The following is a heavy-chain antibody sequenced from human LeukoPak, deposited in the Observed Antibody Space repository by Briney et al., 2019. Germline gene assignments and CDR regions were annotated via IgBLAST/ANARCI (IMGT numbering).Heavy chain of an antibody. V-gene: IGHV4-34*01. CDR3: AGDVDTAMVY. CDR2: ITRTGRI. D-gene: IGHD5-18*01. J-gene: IGHJ4*02. CDR1: GGSFSGYY. Sequence: SETLSLTCAVYGGSFSGYYWSWIRQPPEKGLDWIGEITRTGRINYNPALKGRVTMSLDTSKNQFSLELSSMTAADTAVYYCAGDVDTAMVYWGQGTLVTVSS.